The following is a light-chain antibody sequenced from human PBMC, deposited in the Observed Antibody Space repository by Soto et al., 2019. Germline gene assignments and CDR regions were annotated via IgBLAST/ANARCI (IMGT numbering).Light chain of an antibody. CDR2: EVT. Sequence: QSALTQPASVSGSPGQSITISCTGTSSDVGGYNYVSWYQQYPGKAPKVMIYEVTNRPSGVSNRFSGSKSGNTASLTIFGLKAEDEADYYCSSYTSSSTLVFGTATKLTVL. CDR1: SSDVGGYNY. CDR3: SSYTSSSTLV. V-gene: IGLV2-14*01. J-gene: IGLJ1*01.